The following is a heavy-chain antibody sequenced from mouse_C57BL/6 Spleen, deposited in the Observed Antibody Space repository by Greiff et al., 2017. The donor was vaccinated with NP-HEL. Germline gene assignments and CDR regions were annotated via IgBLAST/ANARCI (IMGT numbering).Heavy chain of an antibody. J-gene: IGHJ2*01. Sequence: VQLQQSGAELVRPGTSVKVSCKASGYAFTNYLIAWVKQRPGQGLEWIGVINPGSGGTNYNEKFKGKATLTADKSSSTAYMQLSSLTSEDSAVXFGAGSWTAESPDFCGWGHGPTLTVS. CDR1: GYAFTNYL. V-gene: IGHV1-54*01. CDR2: INPGSGGT. D-gene: IGHD3-3*01. CDR3: AGSWTAESPDFCG.